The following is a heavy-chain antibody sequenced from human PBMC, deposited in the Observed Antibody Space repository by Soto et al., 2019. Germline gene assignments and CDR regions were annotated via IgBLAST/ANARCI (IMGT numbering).Heavy chain of an antibody. CDR3: AREPNIWGSYRYFDY. D-gene: IGHD3-16*02. Sequence: QVQLQESGPGLVKPSQTLSLTCTVSGGSISSGGYYWSCIRQHPGKGLEWIGYIYYSGNTYYNPSLKSRVTISVDTSKNQFSLKLSSVTAADTAVYYCAREPNIWGSYRYFDYWGQGTLVTVSS. V-gene: IGHV4-31*03. CDR2: IYYSGNT. CDR1: GGSISSGGYY. J-gene: IGHJ4*02.